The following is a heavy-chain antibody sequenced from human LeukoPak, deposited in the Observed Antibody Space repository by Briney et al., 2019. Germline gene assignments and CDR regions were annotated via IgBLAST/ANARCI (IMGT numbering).Heavy chain of an antibody. V-gene: IGHV3-33*01. J-gene: IGHJ4*02. Sequence: GGSLRLSCAASGFTFRSHGMHWVRQAPGKGLEWVAVIWYDGSYKYYADSVKGRFTFSRDNSKNTLDLQMNSLRAEDTAVYYCARDRSATRFDYWGQGTLVSVSS. CDR3: ARDRSATRFDY. CDR1: GFTFRSHG. CDR2: IWYDGSYK. D-gene: IGHD2-2*01.